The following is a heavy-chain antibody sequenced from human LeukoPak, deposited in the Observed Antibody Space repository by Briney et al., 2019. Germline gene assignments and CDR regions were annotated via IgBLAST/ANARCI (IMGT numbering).Heavy chain of an antibody. CDR3: ARDRTPFNSHDNDAFDI. CDR1: GGSISSYY. Sequence: SETLSLTCTVSGGSISSYYWSWIRQPAGKGLEWIGRIYTSGSTNYNPSLKSRVTMSVDTSKNQFSLKLSSVTAADTAVYYCARDRTPFNSHDNDAFDIWGQGTMVTVSS. J-gene: IGHJ3*02. CDR2: IYTSGST. V-gene: IGHV4-4*07. D-gene: IGHD4-23*01.